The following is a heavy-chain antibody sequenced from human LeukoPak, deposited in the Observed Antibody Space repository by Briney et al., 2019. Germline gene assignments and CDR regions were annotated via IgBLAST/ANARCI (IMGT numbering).Heavy chain of an antibody. Sequence: GGSLRLSCAASGFIFSDHYMSWVRQAPGKGLEWVSAISGSGGSTYYADSVKGRFTISRDNSKNTLYLQMNSLRAEDTAVYYCAMTGSSGWYDAFDIWGQGTMVTVSS. CDR1: GFIFSDHY. CDR2: ISGSGGST. D-gene: IGHD6-19*01. J-gene: IGHJ3*02. V-gene: IGHV3-23*01. CDR3: AMTGSSGWYDAFDI.